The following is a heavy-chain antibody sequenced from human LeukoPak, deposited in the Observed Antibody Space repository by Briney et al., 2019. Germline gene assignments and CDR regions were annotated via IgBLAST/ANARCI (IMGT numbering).Heavy chain of an antibody. CDR3: AKAAEAIAVAGTNWYFDL. J-gene: IGHJ2*01. D-gene: IGHD6-19*01. CDR1: GFTFSSYA. CDR2: ISGSGGST. Sequence: GGSLRLSCAASGFTFSSYAMSWVRQAPGKGLEWVSAISGSGGSTYYADSVKGRFTISRDNSKNTLYLQMNSLRAEDTAVYYCAKAAEAIAVAGTNWYFDLWGRGTLVTVSS. V-gene: IGHV3-23*01.